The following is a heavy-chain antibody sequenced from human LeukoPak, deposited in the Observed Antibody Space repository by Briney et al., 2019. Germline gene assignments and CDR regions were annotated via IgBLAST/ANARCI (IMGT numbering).Heavy chain of an antibody. Sequence: GASVKVSCKASGGTFSSYAISWVRQAPGQGLEWMGGIIPIFGTANYAQKFQGRVTITADESTSTAYMELSSLRSEDTAVYYCARSYYYDSSGYYYVPRHQFDYWGQGTLVTVSS. CDR2: IIPIFGTA. J-gene: IGHJ4*02. V-gene: IGHV1-69*13. CDR1: GGTFSSYA. CDR3: ARSYYYDSSGYYYVPRHQFDY. D-gene: IGHD3-22*01.